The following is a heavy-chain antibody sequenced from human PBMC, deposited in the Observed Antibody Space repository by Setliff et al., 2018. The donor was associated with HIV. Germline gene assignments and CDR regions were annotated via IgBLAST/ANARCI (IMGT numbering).Heavy chain of an antibody. D-gene: IGHD1-26*01. CDR3: ARFWNSGSYRDAFDI. V-gene: IGHV5-51*01. CDR2: IYPYDSNT. J-gene: IGHJ3*02. Sequence: GESLKISCKASGYRFSSNWIGWVRQMPGKGLEWMGIIYPYDSNTRYSPSFQGQVIISADKSISTAYLQWSSLKASDSAMYYCARFWNSGSYRDAFDIWGQGTMVTVSS. CDR1: GYRFSSNW.